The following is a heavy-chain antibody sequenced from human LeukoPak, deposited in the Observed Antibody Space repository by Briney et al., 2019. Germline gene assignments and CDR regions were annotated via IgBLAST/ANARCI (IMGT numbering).Heavy chain of an antibody. Sequence: GGSLRLSCAASGFSFSTYAMNWVRQAPGKGLEWVSAISGSGGSTYYADSVKGRFTISRDNSKNTLYLQMNSLRAEDTAVYYCAKDHPPAGYYYDSSALDYWGQGTLVTVSS. CDR3: AKDHPPAGYYYDSSALDY. J-gene: IGHJ4*02. CDR2: ISGSGGST. D-gene: IGHD3-22*01. V-gene: IGHV3-23*01. CDR1: GFSFSTYA.